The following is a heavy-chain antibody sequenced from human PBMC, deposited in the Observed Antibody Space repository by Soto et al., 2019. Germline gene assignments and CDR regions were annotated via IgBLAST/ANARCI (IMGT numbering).Heavy chain of an antibody. J-gene: IGHJ6*02. CDR1: GFTFSSYG. Sequence: GGSLRLSCAASGFTFSSYGMHWVRQAPGKGLEWVAVIWYDGSNKYYADSVKGRFTISRDNSKNTLYLQMNSLRAEDTAVYYCARGGVGVYGSGSYFNDYYGMDVWGQGTTVTVSS. V-gene: IGHV3-33*01. D-gene: IGHD3-10*01. CDR3: ARGGVGVYGSGSYFNDYYGMDV. CDR2: IWYDGSNK.